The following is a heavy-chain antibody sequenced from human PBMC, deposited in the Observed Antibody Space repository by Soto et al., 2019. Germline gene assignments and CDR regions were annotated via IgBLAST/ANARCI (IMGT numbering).Heavy chain of an antibody. CDR3: AKGYSGDDYAN. CDR2: INSDGRST. V-gene: IGHV3-74*01. Sequence: LRLSCAASGFTFSSYWMHWVRQAPGKGLVWVSRINSDGRSTTYADSVKGRFTISRDNAKNTLYLQMNSLSAEDTAVYFCAKGYSGDDYANWGQGSLVTVSS. CDR1: GFTFSSYW. J-gene: IGHJ4*02. D-gene: IGHD5-12*01.